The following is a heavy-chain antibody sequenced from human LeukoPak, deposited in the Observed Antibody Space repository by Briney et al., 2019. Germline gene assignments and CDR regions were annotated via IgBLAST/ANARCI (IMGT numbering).Heavy chain of an antibody. CDR1: GYTFTGYY. J-gene: IGHJ4*02. CDR3: ARGATIFGGVNYPRDY. D-gene: IGHD3-3*01. Sequence: ASVKVSCKASGYTFTGYYMHWVRQAPGQGLEWMGWINPNSGGTNHAQNFKGRVTMTSDTSISTAYMELSSLRSDDTAVYYCARGATIFGGVNYPRDYWGQGTLVTVYS. CDR2: INPNSGGT. V-gene: IGHV1-2*02.